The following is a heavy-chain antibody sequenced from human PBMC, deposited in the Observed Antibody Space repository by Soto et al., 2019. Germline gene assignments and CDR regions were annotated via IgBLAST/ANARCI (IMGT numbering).Heavy chain of an antibody. J-gene: IGHJ4*02. CDR1: GFTFSNYA. Sequence: GESLKISCAASGFTFSNYAMSWVRQAPGKGLEWVSAISGRGASTYYADSFQGRFTISRDNSKNTLYLQMNSLRAEDTAVYYCAKATGLLTGYYFDYWGQGTLVTVSS. CDR2: ISGRGAST. D-gene: IGHD3-9*01. CDR3: AKATGLLTGYYFDY. V-gene: IGHV3-23*01.